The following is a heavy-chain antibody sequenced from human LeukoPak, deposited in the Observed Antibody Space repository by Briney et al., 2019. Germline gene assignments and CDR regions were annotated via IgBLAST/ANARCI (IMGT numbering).Heavy chain of an antibody. CDR2: IYYSGST. D-gene: IGHD1/OR15-1a*01. J-gene: IGHJ3*02. Sequence: SETLSLTCTVSGGSISSSNYYWGWIRQPPGKGLEWIGSIYYSGSTYYNPSLKSRVTISVDTSKNQFSLRLSSVTAADTAVYYCARKNNQKGGPIDGFDIWGQGTMVTVSS. V-gene: IGHV4-39*07. CDR3: ARKNNQKGGPIDGFDI. CDR1: GGSISSSNYY.